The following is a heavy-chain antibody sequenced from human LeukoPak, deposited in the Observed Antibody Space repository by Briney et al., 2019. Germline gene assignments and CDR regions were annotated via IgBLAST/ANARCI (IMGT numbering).Heavy chain of an antibody. CDR3: ARDRYTVVSWYFDL. Sequence: SETLSLTCTVSGGSISRYYWSWMRQTPGKGLEWIGYIYYSGSTYYNPSLKSRVTISVDTSKNQFSLKLSSVTATDTAVYYCARDRYTVVSWYFDLWGRGTLVTVSS. CDR2: IYYSGST. V-gene: IGHV4-59*12. CDR1: GGSISRYY. D-gene: IGHD4-23*01. J-gene: IGHJ2*01.